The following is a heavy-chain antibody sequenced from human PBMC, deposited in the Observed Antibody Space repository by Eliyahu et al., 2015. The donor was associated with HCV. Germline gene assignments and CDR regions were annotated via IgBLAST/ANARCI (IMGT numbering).Heavy chain of an antibody. V-gene: IGHV2-5*02. CDR2: IYWDDDK. CDR3: AHSADIYDFWSGSSPGYYFDY. D-gene: IGHD3-3*01. CDR1: GFSLSTSGVG. Sequence: QITLKESGPTLVKPTQTLTLTCTFSGFSLSTSGVGVGWIRQPPGKALEWLALIYWDDDKRYSPSLKSRLTITKDTSKNQVVLTMTNMDPVDTATYYCAHSADIYDFWSGSSPGYYFDYWGQGTLVTVSS. J-gene: IGHJ4*02.